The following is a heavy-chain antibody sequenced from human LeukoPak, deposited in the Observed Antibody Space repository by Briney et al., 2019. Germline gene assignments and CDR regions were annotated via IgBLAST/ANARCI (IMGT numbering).Heavy chain of an antibody. D-gene: IGHD6-19*01. CDR1: GGSISSSNW. CDR2: IYHSGST. Sequence: SGTLSLTCAVSGGSISSSNWWSWVRQPPGKGLEWIGEIYHSGSTNYNPSLESRVTISVDKSKNQFSLKLSSVTAADTAVYYCARDYSSGWYRGYYFDYWGQGTLVTVSS. CDR3: ARDYSSGWYRGYYFDY. V-gene: IGHV4-4*02. J-gene: IGHJ4*02.